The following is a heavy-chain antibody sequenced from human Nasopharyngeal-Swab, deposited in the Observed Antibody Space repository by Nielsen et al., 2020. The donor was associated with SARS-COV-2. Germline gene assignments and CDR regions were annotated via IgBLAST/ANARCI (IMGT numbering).Heavy chain of an antibody. Sequence: ASVKVSCKASGYTFTGYYMHWVRQAPGQGLEWMGRINPNSGGTNYAQKFQGRVTMTRDTSISTAYMELSMLRSDDTAVYYCARDMLRNTVTPFDYWGQGTLVTVSS. V-gene: IGHV1-2*06. CDR1: GYTFTGYY. J-gene: IGHJ4*02. CDR3: ARDMLRNTVTPFDY. CDR2: INPNSGGT. D-gene: IGHD4-17*01.